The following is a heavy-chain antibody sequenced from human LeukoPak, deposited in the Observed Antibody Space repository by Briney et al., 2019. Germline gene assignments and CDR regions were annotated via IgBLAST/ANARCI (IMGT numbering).Heavy chain of an antibody. Sequence: ASVKVFCKTSGYTFTNYAMHWVRQAPGQGLEWMGWINTNTGNPTYAQGFTGRFVFSLDTSVSTAYLQISSLKAEDTAVYYCAMLVAPFDYWGQGTLVTVSS. D-gene: IGHD6-6*01. J-gene: IGHJ4*02. CDR3: AMLVAPFDY. CDR2: INTNTGNP. V-gene: IGHV7-4-1*02. CDR1: GYTFTNYA.